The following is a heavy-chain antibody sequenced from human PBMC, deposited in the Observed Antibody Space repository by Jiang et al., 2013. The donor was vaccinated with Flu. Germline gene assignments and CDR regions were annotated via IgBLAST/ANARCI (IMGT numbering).Heavy chain of an antibody. Sequence: QMPGKGLEWMGIIYPGDSDTRYSPSFQGQVTISVDKSISTAYLQWSSLRASDTAIYYCARGYSITYFDYWGQGTLVTVSS. CDR3: ARGYSITYFDY. V-gene: IGHV5-51*01. D-gene: IGHD6-13*01. CDR2: IYPGDSDT. J-gene: IGHJ4*02.